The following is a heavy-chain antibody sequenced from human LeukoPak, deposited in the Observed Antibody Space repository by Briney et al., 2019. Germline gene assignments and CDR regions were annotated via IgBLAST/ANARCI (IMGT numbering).Heavy chain of an antibody. CDR2: IYTSGST. CDR3: ARVLKAGWFAQFDP. V-gene: IGHV4-4*09. CDR1: GGSISSYY. J-gene: IGHJ5*02. D-gene: IGHD3-10*01. Sequence: PSETLSLTCTVSGGSISSYYWSWIRQPPGKGLEWIGYIYTSGSTNYNPSLKSRVTISVDTSKNQFSLKLISVTAADTAVYYCARVLKAGWFAQFDPWGQGTLVTVSS.